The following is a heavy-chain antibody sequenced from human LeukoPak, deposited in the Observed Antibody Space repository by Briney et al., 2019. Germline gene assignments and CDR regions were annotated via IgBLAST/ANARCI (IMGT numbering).Heavy chain of an antibody. CDR3: VSQQRNIRPNGYGYTAYVKQIDS. CDR1: GGSIATRNYY. J-gene: IGHJ4*02. Sequence: SETLSLTCTVPGGSIATRNYYWGWIRLPPRKGLEWIVSMYYSGSTSYNPSLNNRVTMSLDTSRNQPIQWLPSVIAADTAVYYCVSQQRNIRPNGYGYTAYVKQIDSWGQGTLFTVSS. CDR2: MYYSGST. V-gene: IGHV4-39*01. D-gene: IGHD5-12*01.